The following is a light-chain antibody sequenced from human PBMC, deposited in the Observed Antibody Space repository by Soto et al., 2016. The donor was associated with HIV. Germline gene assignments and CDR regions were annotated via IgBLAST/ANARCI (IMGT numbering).Light chain of an antibody. CDR2: DDS. Sequence: SYELTQPPSLSVAPRKTARITCGGNNVGSKSVQWYQQKPGQAPVLVVYDDSDRPSGIPERFSGSNSGNTATLTISRVEAGDEADYYCQVWDVSTDLVLFGGGTKLDRP. CDR1: NVGSKS. CDR3: QVWDVSTDLVL. V-gene: IGLV3-21*03. J-gene: IGLJ2*01.